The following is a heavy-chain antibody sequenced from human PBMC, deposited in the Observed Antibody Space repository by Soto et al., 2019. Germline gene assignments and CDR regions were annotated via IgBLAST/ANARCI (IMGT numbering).Heavy chain of an antibody. CDR1: GGSIRGAY. J-gene: IGHJ6*04. CDR2: VYDNGRT. V-gene: IGHV4-59*01. CDR3: ARDRSRNLDV. Sequence: QVQLQESGPRLVKPSETLSLTCTVSGGSIRGAYWSWIRQTPGKGLEWIGYVYDNGRTSYNPSLQSRITMSEDTSKSRFSLTLSSVTAADTAVYYCARDRSRNLDVWGKGTTVTVSS.